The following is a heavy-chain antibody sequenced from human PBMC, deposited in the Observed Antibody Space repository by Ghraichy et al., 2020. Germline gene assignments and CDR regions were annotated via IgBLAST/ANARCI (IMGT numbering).Heavy chain of an antibody. Sequence: LSLTCVGSGFDVSINRMSWVRQAPGKGLEWVSAIYSGGTTDYADSVKGRFTFSRDNSKNTVYLQMNSLRVDDTAVYYCVRDLWAFDIWGQGTLVTVSS. CDR2: IYSGGTT. D-gene: IGHD2-21*01. J-gene: IGHJ3*02. V-gene: IGHV3-53*01. CDR3: VRDLWAFDI. CDR1: GFDVSINR.